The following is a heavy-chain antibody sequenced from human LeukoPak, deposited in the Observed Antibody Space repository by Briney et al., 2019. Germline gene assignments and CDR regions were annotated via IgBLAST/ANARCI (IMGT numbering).Heavy chain of an antibody. J-gene: IGHJ6*02. CDR2: IRGDGRTT. Sequence: GGSLRLSCAASGFTFSSYYTHWVRQAPGKGLVWVSRIRGDGRTTDYADSVKGRFTISRDNAKNTLYLQMNSLRAEDTAVYCCARDPGIPNYYYYGMDVWGQGTTVTVSS. CDR1: GFTFSSYY. V-gene: IGHV3-74*01. CDR3: ARDPGIPNYYYYGMDV.